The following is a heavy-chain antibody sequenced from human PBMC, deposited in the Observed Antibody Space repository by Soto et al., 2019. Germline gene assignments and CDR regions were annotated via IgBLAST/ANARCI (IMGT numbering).Heavy chain of an antibody. CDR1: GGTLSSYA. V-gene: IGHV1-69*13. CDR3: ARKIGYCSGGSCYSPFDI. D-gene: IGHD2-15*01. CDR2: IIPIFGTA. Sequence: PVKVSCKASGGTLSSYAISWVRQAPGQGLEWMGGIIPIFGTANYAQKFQGRVTITADESTSTAYMELSSLRSEDTAVYYCARKIGYCSGGSCYSPFDIWGQGTMVTVSS. J-gene: IGHJ3*02.